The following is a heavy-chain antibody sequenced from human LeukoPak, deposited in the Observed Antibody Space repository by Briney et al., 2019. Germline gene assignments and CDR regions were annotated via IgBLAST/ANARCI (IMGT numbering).Heavy chain of an antibody. J-gene: IGHJ4*02. D-gene: IGHD2-2*01. V-gene: IGHV4-59*01. CDR1: GGSISSYD. Sequence: SETLSLTCTVSGGSISSYDWSWVRQAPGKGLEWIGYIYYSGSTTYNPSLKSRLTISVDTSKNQFSLKLSSVPAADTAVYYCVRVKPGGYCSSPSCYPPREIDYWGQGTLVTVSS. CDR2: IYYSGST. CDR3: VRVKPGGYCSSPSCYPPREIDY.